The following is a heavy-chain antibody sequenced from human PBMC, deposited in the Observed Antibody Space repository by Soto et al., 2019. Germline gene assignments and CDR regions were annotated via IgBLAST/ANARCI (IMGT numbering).Heavy chain of an antibody. D-gene: IGHD2-15*01. CDR3: STLAAKSGFDI. Sequence: QVQLVESGGGVVQPGRSLRLSCAASGFXFXSXGMHWVRQAPGKGLEWVAVIWYDASNEYYAASVKGRFTISRDNSNNTLYLQMNSLRADDTAVYYCSTLAAKSGFDIWGQGTIVTVSS. V-gene: IGHV3-33*01. CDR1: GFXFXSXG. J-gene: IGHJ3*02. CDR2: IWYDASNE.